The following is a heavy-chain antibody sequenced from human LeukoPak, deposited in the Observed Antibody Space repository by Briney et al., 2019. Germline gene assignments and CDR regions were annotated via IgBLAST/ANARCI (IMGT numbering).Heavy chain of an antibody. J-gene: IGHJ3*02. V-gene: IGHV4-38-2*02. Sequence: SETLSLTCTVSGYSISSGYYWDWIRQPPGKELEWIGYIYHSGSTYYNPSLKSRVTISVDTSKNQFSLMLSSVTAADTAVYYCARAYWGLGAFDIWGQGTMVTVSS. D-gene: IGHD7-27*01. CDR2: IYHSGST. CDR1: GYSISSGYY. CDR3: ARAYWGLGAFDI.